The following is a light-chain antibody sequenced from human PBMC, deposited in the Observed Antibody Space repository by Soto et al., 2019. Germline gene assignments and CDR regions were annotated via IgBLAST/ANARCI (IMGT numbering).Light chain of an antibody. Sequence: QSVLTQPPSASGTPGQRVTISCSGSNSNIGTNAVNWYQQIPGTAPKLLIYNNNQRPSGVPDRFSGSKSGTSASLTISGLHSDDEAVYPCATWDDTLRSWVFGGGTKVTVL. J-gene: IGLJ3*02. CDR1: NSNIGTNA. CDR2: NNN. CDR3: ATWDDTLRSWV. V-gene: IGLV1-44*01.